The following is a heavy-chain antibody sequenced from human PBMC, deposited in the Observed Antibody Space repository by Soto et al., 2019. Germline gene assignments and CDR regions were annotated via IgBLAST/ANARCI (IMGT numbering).Heavy chain of an antibody. V-gene: IGHV4-4*07. J-gene: IGHJ5*02. CDR3: ARDLARYCTNGVCRSNWFDR. Sequence: SETLSLTCTVSGGSISSYYWSCIRQPAGKGLEWFGRIYTSGITNYNPSLKSRVTMSVDTFKNQFSMKLSSVTAEDTGVYYCARDLARYCTNGVCRSNWFDRWGQGTLVTVSS. CDR1: GGSISSYY. D-gene: IGHD2-8*01. CDR2: IYTSGIT.